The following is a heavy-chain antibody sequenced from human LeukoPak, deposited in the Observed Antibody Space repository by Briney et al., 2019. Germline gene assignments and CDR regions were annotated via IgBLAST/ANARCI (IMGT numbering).Heavy chain of an antibody. J-gene: IGHJ4*02. Sequence: ASVKVSCKASRDTFTAYYMHWVRQAPGQGLEWMGLINPNSGGPNYAQKFQDRVTLTRDTSISTAYMELSRLRSDDTAVYYCARDYGGNSFDYWGQGTLVTVSS. D-gene: IGHD4-23*01. CDR2: INPNSGGP. CDR1: RDTFTAYY. V-gene: IGHV1-2*02. CDR3: ARDYGGNSFDY.